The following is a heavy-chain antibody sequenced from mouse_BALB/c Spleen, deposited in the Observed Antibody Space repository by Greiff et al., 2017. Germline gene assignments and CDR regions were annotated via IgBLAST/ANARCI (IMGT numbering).Heavy chain of an antibody. CDR3: ARHGSEAMDY. CDR2: ISSGGSYT. CDR1: GFTFSSYA. V-gene: IGHV5-9-3*01. J-gene: IGHJ4*01. D-gene: IGHD2-2*01. Sequence: DVKLQESGGGLVKPGGSLKLSCAASGFTFSSYAMSWVRQTPEKRLEWVATISSGGSYTYYPDSVKGRFTISRDNAKNTLYLQMSSLRSEDTAMYYCARHGSEAMDYWGQGTSVTVSS.